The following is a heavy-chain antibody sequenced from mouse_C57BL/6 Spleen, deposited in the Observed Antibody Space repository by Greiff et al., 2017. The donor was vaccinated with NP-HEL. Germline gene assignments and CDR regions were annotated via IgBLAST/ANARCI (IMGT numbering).Heavy chain of an antibody. CDR1: GYTFTSYW. CDR3: ARGPEDY. CDR2: IDPSDSYT. Sequence: QVQLQQPGAELVRPGTSVKLSCKASGYTFTSYWMHWVKQRPGQGLEWIGVIDPSDSYTNYNQKFKSKATLTVDTSSSTAYMQLSSLTSEDSAVYYCARGPEDYWGQGTTLTVSS. J-gene: IGHJ2*01. V-gene: IGHV1-59*01.